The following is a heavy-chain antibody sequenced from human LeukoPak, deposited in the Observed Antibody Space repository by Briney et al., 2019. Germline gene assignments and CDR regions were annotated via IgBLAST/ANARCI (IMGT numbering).Heavy chain of an antibody. CDR2: IYTSGST. D-gene: IGHD6-13*01. Sequence: SQTLSLTCTVSGGSLSSGSYYWSWIRQPAGKGLEWIGRIYTSGSTNYNPSLKSRVTISVDTSKNQFSLKLSSVTAADTAVYYCARVGGIAAADKYYFDYWGQGTLVTVSS. CDR1: GGSLSSGSYY. V-gene: IGHV4-61*02. J-gene: IGHJ4*02. CDR3: ARVGGIAAADKYYFDY.